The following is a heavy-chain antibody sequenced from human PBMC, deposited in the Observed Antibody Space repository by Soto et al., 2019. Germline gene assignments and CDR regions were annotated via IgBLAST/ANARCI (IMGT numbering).Heavy chain of an antibody. CDR3: ARSAGAYYYYGMDV. CDR2: IYPGDSDT. V-gene: IGHV5-51*01. J-gene: IGHJ6*02. D-gene: IGHD3-10*01. CDR1: GYKVSTWHNFTSYW. Sequence: GESLKISCMGSGYKVSTWHNFTSYWIAWVRQMPGEGLEWMGIIYPGDSDTRYSPSFQGQVTISADKSINSVYLQWSSLKALETAMYYCARSAGAYYYYGMDVWGQGTTVTVSS.